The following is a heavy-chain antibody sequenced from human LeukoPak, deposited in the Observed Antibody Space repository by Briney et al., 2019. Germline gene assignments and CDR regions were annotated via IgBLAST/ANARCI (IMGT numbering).Heavy chain of an antibody. CDR2: ISGSGGST. J-gene: IGHJ4*02. D-gene: IGHD6-6*01. CDR3: ARDTSSIAARGDFDY. Sequence: GGSLRLSCAASGFTFSSYAMSWVRQAPGKGLEWVSSISGSGGSTYYADSVKGRFPISRDNSKNTLYLQMNSLRAEDTAVYYCARDTSSIAARGDFDYWGQGTLVTVSS. CDR1: GFTFSSYA. V-gene: IGHV3-23*01.